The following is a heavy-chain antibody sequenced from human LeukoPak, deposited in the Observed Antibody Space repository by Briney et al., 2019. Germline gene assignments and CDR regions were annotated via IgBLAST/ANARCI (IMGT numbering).Heavy chain of an antibody. Sequence: SETLSLTCSVSGVSVSNHYWSWIRRPPGKGLECIGCFYYSGGTYFNPSLGSRVTISADTSRNHLSLNPRSLTAADTAVYYCARHSSGWHFDSWGQGALVTVSS. J-gene: IGHJ4*02. V-gene: IGHV4-59*02. CDR1: GVSVSNHY. CDR3: ARHSSGWHFDS. CDR2: FYYSGGT. D-gene: IGHD6-19*01.